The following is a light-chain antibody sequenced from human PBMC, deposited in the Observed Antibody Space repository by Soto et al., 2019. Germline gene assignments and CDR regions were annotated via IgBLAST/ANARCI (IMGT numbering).Light chain of an antibody. J-gene: IGKJ1*01. V-gene: IGKV3-15*01. Sequence: EIVMTQSPATLSVSPGERATLSCRASQIVSSNLAWYQQKPGQAPRLLIYGASTRATGIPARFSGSGSGTEFTFTISSLQSEDFAVYYCQQYNNWPGTFGQGTKVDIK. CDR1: QIVSSN. CDR3: QQYNNWPGT. CDR2: GAS.